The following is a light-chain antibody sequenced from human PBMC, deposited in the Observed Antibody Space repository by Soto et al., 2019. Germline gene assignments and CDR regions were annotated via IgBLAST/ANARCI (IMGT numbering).Light chain of an antibody. CDR1: ETISSY. J-gene: IGKJ2*01. CDR2: DAS. Sequence: EIVLTQSPATLSLSPGERATLSCRASETISSYLAWYQQNPGQAPGLLIYDASNRATGIPARFSGSGSGTDFTLTISSLEPEDFAVYYCQQRANWPPYTFGQGTKLEIK. CDR3: QQRANWPPYT. V-gene: IGKV3-11*01.